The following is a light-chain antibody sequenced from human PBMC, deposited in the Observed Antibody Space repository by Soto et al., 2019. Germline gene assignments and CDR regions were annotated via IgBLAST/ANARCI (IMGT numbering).Light chain of an antibody. CDR3: QQYHTSWT. J-gene: IGKJ1*01. CDR2: DGF. CDR1: QSISRW. Sequence: TQSPATLSASVGDRVTITCRASQSISRWLAWYQQKPGKAPNLLIHDGFSLESGVPSRFSGSGSGTEFTLTITSLQPDDFATYYCQQYHTSWTFGQGTRVEI. V-gene: IGKV1-5*01.